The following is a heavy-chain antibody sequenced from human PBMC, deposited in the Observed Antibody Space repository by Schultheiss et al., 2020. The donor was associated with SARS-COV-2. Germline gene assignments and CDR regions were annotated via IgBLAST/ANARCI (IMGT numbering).Heavy chain of an antibody. V-gene: IGHV4-59*01. CDR3: ARSSIAARYYFDY. CDR1: GGSISSSY. CDR2: IYYSGST. Sequence: SETLSLTCTVSGGSISSSYWSWIRQSPEKGLEWIGSIYYSGSTNYNPSLKSRVTISVDTSKNQFSLKLSSVTAADTAVYYCARSSIAARYYFDYWGQGTLVTVSS. D-gene: IGHD6-6*01. J-gene: IGHJ4*02.